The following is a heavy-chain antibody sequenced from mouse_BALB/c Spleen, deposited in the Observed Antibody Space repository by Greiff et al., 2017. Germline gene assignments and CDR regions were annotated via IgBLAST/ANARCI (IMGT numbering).Heavy chain of an antibody. V-gene: IGHV14-3*02. CDR2: IDPANGNT. CDR3: AFTTVVADAMDY. CDR1: GFNIKDTY. D-gene: IGHD1-1*01. Sequence: VQLQQSGAELVKPGASVKLSCTASGFNIKDTYMHWVKQRPEQGLEWIGRIDPANGNTKYDPKFQGKATITADTSSNTAYLQLSSLTSEDTAVYYCAFTTVVADAMDYWGQGTSVTVSS. J-gene: IGHJ4*01.